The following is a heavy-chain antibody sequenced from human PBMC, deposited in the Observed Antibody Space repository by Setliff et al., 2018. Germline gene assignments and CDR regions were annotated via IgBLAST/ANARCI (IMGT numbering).Heavy chain of an antibody. CDR3: ASALIRRVAVAGKSQFDY. CDR1: GGCSTHA. J-gene: IGHJ4*01. V-gene: IGHV1-69*05. Sequence: SVKVSCKASGGCSTHAISWVRQVPGQGLEWMGGIIPILGTTDYAQNFQGRVTITTDESTSSAYLEMSNLRSEDTAVYYCASALIRRVAVAGKSQFDYWGQGTLVTVSS. CDR2: IIPILGTT. D-gene: IGHD6-19*01.